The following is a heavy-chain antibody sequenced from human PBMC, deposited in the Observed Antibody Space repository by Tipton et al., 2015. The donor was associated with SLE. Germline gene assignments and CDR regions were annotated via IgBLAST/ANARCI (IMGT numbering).Heavy chain of an antibody. D-gene: IGHD2-15*01. V-gene: IGHV4-61*02. CDR1: GGSISSGSYY. Sequence: TLSLTCTVSGGSISSGSYYWSWIRQPAGKGLEWIGRIYTSGSTNYNPSLKSRVTISVDTSKNQFSLKLSSVTAADTAVYYCASGNIVVDYWGQGTLVTVSS. CDR3: ASGNIVVDY. CDR2: IYTSGST. J-gene: IGHJ4*02.